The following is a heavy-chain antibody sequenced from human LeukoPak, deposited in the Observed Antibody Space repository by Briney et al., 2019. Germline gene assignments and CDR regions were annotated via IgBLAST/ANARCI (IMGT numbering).Heavy chain of an antibody. CDR1: GFTFSSYG. CDR3: ANSLWELSNFDY. D-gene: IGHD1-26*01. CDR2: ISGSGGST. Sequence: GGSLGLSCAASGFTFSSYGMSWVRQAPGKGLEWVSAISGSGGSTYYADSVKGRFTISRDNSKNTLYLQMNSLRAEDTAVYYCANSLWELSNFDYWGQGTLVTVSS. J-gene: IGHJ4*02. V-gene: IGHV3-23*01.